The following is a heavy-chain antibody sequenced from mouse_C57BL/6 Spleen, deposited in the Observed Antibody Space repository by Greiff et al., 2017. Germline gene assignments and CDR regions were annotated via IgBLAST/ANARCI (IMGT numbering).Heavy chain of an antibody. CDR3: ARGTTVVAYYFGD. J-gene: IGHJ2*01. CDR2: IDPSDSYT. CDR1: GYTFTSYW. D-gene: IGHD1-1*01. Sequence: QVQLQQPGAELVMPGASVKLSCKASGYTFTSYWMHWVKQRPGQGLEWIGEIDPSDSYTNYNQKFKGKATLTVDKSSSTAYMQLSSLTSEDSAVYYCARGTTVVAYYFGDWGQGTTLTVSS. V-gene: IGHV1-69*01.